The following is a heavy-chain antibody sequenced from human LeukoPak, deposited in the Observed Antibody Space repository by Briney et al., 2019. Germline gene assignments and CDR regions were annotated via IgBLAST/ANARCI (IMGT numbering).Heavy chain of an antibody. CDR1: GYTFTGYY. V-gene: IGHV1-2*02. Sequence: ASVKLSCEASGYTFTGYYMHWVRHATGQGLEWMGWINPNSGGTNYAQKFQGRVTMTRDTSISTAYMELSRLRSDDTAVYYCARDCRIAVAALGYWGQGTLVTVSS. CDR2: INPNSGGT. J-gene: IGHJ4*02. CDR3: ARDCRIAVAALGY. D-gene: IGHD6-19*01.